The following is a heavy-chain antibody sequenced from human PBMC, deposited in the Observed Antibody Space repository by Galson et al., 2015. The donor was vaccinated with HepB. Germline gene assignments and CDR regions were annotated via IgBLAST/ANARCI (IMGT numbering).Heavy chain of an antibody. CDR1: GYSFASAW. CDR2: IYPSDSDT. J-gene: IGHJ6*02. V-gene: IGHV5-51*01. CDR3: GRESYDSAYGMDV. Sequence: QSGAEVKKPGESLKISCKASGYSFASAWIGWVRQMPGKGLEWMGIIYPSDSDTSYSPSFLGHVTISVDKSISTAYLQWNSLKASDTATYYCGRESYDSAYGMDVWGQGTTVIVSS. D-gene: IGHD3-3*01.